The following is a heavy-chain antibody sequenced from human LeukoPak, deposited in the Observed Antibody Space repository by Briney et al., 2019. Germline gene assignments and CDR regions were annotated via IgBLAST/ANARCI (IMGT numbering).Heavy chain of an antibody. CDR3: ASLGYCSGGSCYRFDY. J-gene: IGHJ4*02. CDR2: IIPIFGTA. CDR1: GGTFSSYA. Sequence: GSSVKVSCKASGGTFSSYAISWVRQAPGQGLEWMGGIIPIFGTANYAQKFQGGVTITADESTSTAYMELSSLRSEDTAVYYCASLGYCSGGSCYRFDYWGQGTLVTVPS. V-gene: IGHV1-69*01. D-gene: IGHD2-15*01.